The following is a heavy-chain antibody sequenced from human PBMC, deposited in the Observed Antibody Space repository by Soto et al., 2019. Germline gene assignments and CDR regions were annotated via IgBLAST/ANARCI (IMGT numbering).Heavy chain of an antibody. CDR3: ARVKASGVNFDY. CDR1: GGSISSGGYY. V-gene: IGHV4-31*03. J-gene: IGHJ4*02. CDR2: IYHSGST. D-gene: IGHD3-10*01. Sequence: SETLSLTCTVSGGSISSGGYYWSWIRQHPGKGLEWIGYIYHSGSTNYNPSLKSRVTISVDKSKNQFSLKLSSVTAADTAVYYSARVKASGVNFDYWGQGTLVTVSS.